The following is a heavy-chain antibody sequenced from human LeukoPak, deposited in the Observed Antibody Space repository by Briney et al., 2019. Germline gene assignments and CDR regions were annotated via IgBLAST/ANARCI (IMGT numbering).Heavy chain of an antibody. D-gene: IGHD3-9*01. CDR1: GGSFSGYY. CDR2: INHSGST. V-gene: IGHV4-34*01. CDR3: ARDRDYDILTGYYYYYCMDV. Sequence: SETLSLTCAVYGGSFSGYYWSWIRQPPGKGLEWIGEINHSGSTNYNPSLKSRVTISVDTSKNQFSLKLSSVTAADTAVYYCARDRDYDILTGYYYYYCMDVWGKGTTVTVSS. J-gene: IGHJ6*03.